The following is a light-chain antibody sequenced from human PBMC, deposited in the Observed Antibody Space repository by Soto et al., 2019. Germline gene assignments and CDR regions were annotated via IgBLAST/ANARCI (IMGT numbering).Light chain of an antibody. CDR1: SSDVGGYNY. CDR3: SSYAGSSNV. CDR2: EVN. V-gene: IGLV2-8*01. Sequence: QSALTQPPSASGSPGQSVAISCTGTSSDVGGYNYVSWYQQHPGKAPKLMIYEVNKRPSGVPDRFSGSKSGNTASLTVSGPQAEDEADYYCSSYAGSSNVFGTGTKVNV. J-gene: IGLJ1*01.